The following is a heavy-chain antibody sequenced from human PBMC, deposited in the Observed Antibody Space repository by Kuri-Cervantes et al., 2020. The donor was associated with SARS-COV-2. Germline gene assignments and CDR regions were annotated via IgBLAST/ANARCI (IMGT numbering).Heavy chain of an antibody. J-gene: IGHJ4*02. Sequence: GKSLKISCAASGFTFSSYGMHWVRQAPGKGLEWVAVISYDGSNKYYADSVKGRFTISRDNSKNTLYLQMNSLRAEDTAVYYCAKAQAGEIVGATSWGQGTLVTISS. CDR1: GFTFSSYG. V-gene: IGHV3-30*18. D-gene: IGHD1-26*01. CDR3: AKAQAGEIVGATS. CDR2: ISYDGSNK.